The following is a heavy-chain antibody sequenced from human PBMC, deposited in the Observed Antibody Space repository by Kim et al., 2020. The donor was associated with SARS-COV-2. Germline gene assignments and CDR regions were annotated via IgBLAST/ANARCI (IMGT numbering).Heavy chain of an antibody. D-gene: IGHD3-10*01. CDR3: LNRGMDV. Sequence: ASVKVSCKASGYSFTDYYIHWVRQAPGQGLAWMGIINPSAGSTSYAQKFQGRVTMTRDTSTSTVYMELSSLRSEDTAVYYCLNRGMDVWGQGTTVTVSS. CDR2: INPSAGST. CDR1: GYSFTDYY. V-gene: IGHV1-46*01. J-gene: IGHJ6*02.